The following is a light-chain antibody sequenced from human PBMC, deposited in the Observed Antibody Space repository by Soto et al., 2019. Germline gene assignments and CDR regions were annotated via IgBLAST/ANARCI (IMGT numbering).Light chain of an antibody. CDR1: TGAVTSANY. CDR3: LLYYGGAHLV. CDR2: TTN. Sequence: QAVVTQEPSLTVSPGGTVTLTCASSTGAVTSANYPSWFQQKPGQPPRTLIYTTNSRYSWTPARFSGSLLGGKAALTLSGAQPEDEADYYCLLYYGGAHLVFGGGTKLTVL. V-gene: IGLV7-43*01. J-gene: IGLJ2*01.